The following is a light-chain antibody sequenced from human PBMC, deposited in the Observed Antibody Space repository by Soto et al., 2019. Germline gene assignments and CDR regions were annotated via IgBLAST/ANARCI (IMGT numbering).Light chain of an antibody. CDR1: QSVSSTY. J-gene: IGKJ1*01. CDR3: QQYGSSRWT. CDR2: AAS. Sequence: EIVLTQSPDTLSLFPGERATLSCRASQSVSSTYLAWYQQKPGQAPRPLTSAASSRATGTPDRFSGSGSGKDFALTISRLEPEDLAVYYCQQYGSSRWTFGQGTKVDIK. V-gene: IGKV3-20*01.